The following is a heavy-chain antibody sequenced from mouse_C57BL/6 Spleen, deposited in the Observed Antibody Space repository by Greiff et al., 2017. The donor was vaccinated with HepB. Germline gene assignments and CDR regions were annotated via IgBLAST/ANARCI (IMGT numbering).Heavy chain of an antibody. Sequence: EVKVVESGGGLVQPGGSMKLSCAASGFTFSDAWMDWVRQSPEKGLEWVAEIRNKANNHATYYAESVKGRFTISRDDSKSSVYLQMNSLRAEDTGIYYCTRRDGYYLYAMDYWGQGTSVTVSS. V-gene: IGHV6-6*01. CDR2: IRNKANNHAT. J-gene: IGHJ4*01. CDR1: GFTFSDAW. CDR3: TRRDGYYLYAMDY. D-gene: IGHD2-3*01.